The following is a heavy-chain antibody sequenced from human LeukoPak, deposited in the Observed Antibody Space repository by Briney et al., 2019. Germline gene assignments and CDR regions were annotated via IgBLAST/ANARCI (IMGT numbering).Heavy chain of an antibody. J-gene: IGHJ3*02. CDR2: ISSSGSTI. CDR3: XXXXXXXSYYGVPDAFDI. CDR1: GFTFSSYE. Sequence: GGSLRLSCAASGFTFSSYEMNWVRQAPGKGLEWVSYISSSGSTIYYADSVKGRFTISRDNAKNSLYLQMNSLRAEDTAEYYXXXXXXXXSYYGVPDAFDIWGQGTMVTVSS. D-gene: IGHD1-26*01. V-gene: IGHV3-48*03.